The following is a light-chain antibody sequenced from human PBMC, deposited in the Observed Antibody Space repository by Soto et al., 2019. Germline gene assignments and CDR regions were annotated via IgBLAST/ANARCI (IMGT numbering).Light chain of an antibody. CDR2: EGN. CDR1: SSDVGSYNL. J-gene: IGLJ3*02. Sequence: QSALNQPASVSGSPGQSITMSCAGASSDVGSYNLVSWYQQYPGKAPKLIIYEGNKRPSGVYNRFSGSGSGNTASLTISGLQAEDAADYYCWSYTGSSTSFGGGTKLTVL. CDR3: WSYTGSSTS. V-gene: IGLV2-23*01.